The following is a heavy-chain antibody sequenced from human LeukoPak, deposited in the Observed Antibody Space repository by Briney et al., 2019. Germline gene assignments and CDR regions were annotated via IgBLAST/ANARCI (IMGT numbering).Heavy chain of an antibody. CDR3: ARGRGRKQQPNLGY. D-gene: IGHD6-13*01. J-gene: IGHJ4*02. CDR2: INHSGST. CDR1: GGSFSGYY. V-gene: IGHV4-34*01. Sequence: SETLSLTCAVYGGSFSGYYWSWIRQPPGKGLEWIGEINHSGSTNYNPSLKSRVTISVDTSKNQFSLKLSSVTAADTAVYYCARGRGRKQQPNLGYWGQGTLVTVSS.